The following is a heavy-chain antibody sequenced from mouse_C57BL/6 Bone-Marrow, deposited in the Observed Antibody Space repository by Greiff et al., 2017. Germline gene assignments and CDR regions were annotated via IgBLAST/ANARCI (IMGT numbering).Heavy chain of an antibody. CDR3: ARWRMVKDYFDY. Sequence: EVQVVESGGDLVKPGGSLKLSCAASGFTFSSYGMSWVRQTPDKRLEWVATISSGGSYTYYPDSVKGRFTISRDNAKNTLYLQMSSLKSEDTAMYYCARWRMVKDYFDYWGQGTTLTVSS. D-gene: IGHD2-3*01. V-gene: IGHV5-6*01. CDR2: ISSGGSYT. J-gene: IGHJ2*01. CDR1: GFTFSSYG.